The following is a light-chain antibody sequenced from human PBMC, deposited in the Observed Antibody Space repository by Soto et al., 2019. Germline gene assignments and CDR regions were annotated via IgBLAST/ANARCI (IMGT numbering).Light chain of an antibody. V-gene: IGKV1-39*01. Sequence: DSQMTQSPSSRSASVGDRVTITCRASQSISSYLNWYQQKPGKAPKLLIYAASSLQSGVPSRFSGSGSGTDFTLTISSLQPEDFATYYCQQSYSTPITFGQGTRLEIK. CDR3: QQSYSTPIT. CDR1: QSISSY. J-gene: IGKJ5*01. CDR2: AAS.